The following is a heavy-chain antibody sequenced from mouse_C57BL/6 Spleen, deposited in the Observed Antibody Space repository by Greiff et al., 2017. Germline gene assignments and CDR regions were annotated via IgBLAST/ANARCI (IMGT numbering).Heavy chain of an antibody. V-gene: IGHV1-64*01. CDR3: ARREGTTVVFDY. CDR1: GYTFTSYW. D-gene: IGHD1-1*01. Sequence: QVQLKQPGAELVKPGASVKLSCKASGYTFTSYWMHWVKQRPGQGLEWIGMIHPNSGSTNYNEKFKSKATLTVDKSSSTAYMQLSSLTSEDSAVYYCARREGTTVVFDYWGQGTTLTVSS. J-gene: IGHJ2*01. CDR2: IHPNSGST.